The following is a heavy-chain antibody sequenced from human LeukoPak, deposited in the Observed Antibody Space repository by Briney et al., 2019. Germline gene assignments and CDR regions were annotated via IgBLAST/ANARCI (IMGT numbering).Heavy chain of an antibody. CDR1: GGSISSSSYY. J-gene: IGHJ5*02. CDR2: IYYSGST. CDR3: ARRIGYCSSTSCYGGWFDP. Sequence: SEILSLTCTVSGGSISSSSYYWGWIRQPPGKGLEWIGSIYYSGSTYYNPSLKSRVTISVDTSKNQFSLKLSSVTAADTAVYYCARRIGYCSSTSCYGGWFDPWGQGTLVTVSS. D-gene: IGHD2-2*01. V-gene: IGHV4-39*01.